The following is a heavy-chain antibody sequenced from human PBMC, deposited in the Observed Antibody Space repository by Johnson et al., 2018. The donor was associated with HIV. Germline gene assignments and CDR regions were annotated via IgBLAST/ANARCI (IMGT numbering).Heavy chain of an antibody. CDR2: INQDGSEK. V-gene: IGHV3-7*05. Sequence: VQLVESGGGLVRPGGSLRLSCAASGFTFSSYWMSWVRQAPGKGLEWVSNINQDGSEKFYVDSVKGRFIISRDNAKNSLFLQMNNLRAEDTAVYYCARDLRVGAIDAFDIWGQGTVVTVSS. CDR1: GFTFSSYW. D-gene: IGHD1-26*01. J-gene: IGHJ3*02. CDR3: ARDLRVGAIDAFDI.